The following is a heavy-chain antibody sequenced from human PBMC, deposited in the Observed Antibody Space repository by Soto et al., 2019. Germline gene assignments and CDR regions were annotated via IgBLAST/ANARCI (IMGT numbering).Heavy chain of an antibody. CDR3: ARELYSCGGDCPYYMDY. CDR2: ISLYHHST. V-gene: IGHV1-46*01. J-gene: IGHJ4*02. D-gene: IGHD2-21*02. Sequence: ASVKVSCKTSGYTFTDYFIHWVRQAPGQGLEWMGIISLYHHSTSYAQKFQGRLTVTNDTSTTTVYMELSSLTSEDTAVYRCARELYSCGGDCPYYMDYWGQGTLVTVSS. CDR1: GYTFTDYF.